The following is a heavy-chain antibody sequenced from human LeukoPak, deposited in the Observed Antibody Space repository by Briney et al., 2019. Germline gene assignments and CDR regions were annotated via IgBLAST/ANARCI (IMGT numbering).Heavy chain of an antibody. CDR2: IYYSGST. Sequence: SETLSLTCTVSGGSISSYYWSWIRQPPGKGLEWIGYIYYSGSTNYNPSLKSRVTISVDTSKNQFSLKLSSVTAADTAVYYSARHARGYYGRGDWFDPWGQGTLVTVSS. J-gene: IGHJ5*02. CDR1: GGSISSYY. CDR3: ARHARGYYGRGDWFDP. V-gene: IGHV4-59*08. D-gene: IGHD3-10*01.